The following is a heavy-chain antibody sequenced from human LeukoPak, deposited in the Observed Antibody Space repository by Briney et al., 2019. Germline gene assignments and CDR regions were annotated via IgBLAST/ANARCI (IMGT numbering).Heavy chain of an antibody. J-gene: IGHJ4*02. V-gene: IGHV4-34*01. CDR3: ARRRSLYYYGSGSSKIGYFDY. CDR2: INHSGST. Sequence: SETLPLTCAVYGGSFSGYYWGWIRQPPGKGLEWIGEINHSGSTNYNPSLKSRVTISVDTSKNQFSLKLSSVTAADTAVYYCARRRSLYYYGSGSSKIGYFDYWGQGTLVTVSS. D-gene: IGHD3-10*01. CDR1: GGSFSGYY.